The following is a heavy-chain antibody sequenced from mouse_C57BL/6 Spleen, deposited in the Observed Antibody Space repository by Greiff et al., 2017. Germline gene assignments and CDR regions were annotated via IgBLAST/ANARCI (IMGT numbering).Heavy chain of an antibody. D-gene: IGHD2-4*01. CDR2: IHPNSGST. V-gene: IGHV1-64*01. J-gene: IGHJ4*01. CDR3: ARKGDYGAMDY. Sequence: QVQLQQPGAELVKPGASVKLSCKASGYTFTSYWMHWVKQRPGQGLEWLGMIHPNSGSTNYNEKFKSKATLTVDKSSSTAYMQLSSLTSEDSAVYYCARKGDYGAMDYWGQGTSVTVSS. CDR1: GYTFTSYW.